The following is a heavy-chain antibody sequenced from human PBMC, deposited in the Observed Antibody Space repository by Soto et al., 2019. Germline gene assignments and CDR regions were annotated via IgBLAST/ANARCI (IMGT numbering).Heavy chain of an antibody. D-gene: IGHD6-13*01. Sequence: ASETLSLTCTVSGDSINNYYWSWIWQPPGKRLEWIGYIYYTGSTTYNPSLESRVTMSVDTSKNQFSLNLRSVNAADTAVYYCAKYRRTAAEGYTLDFWGRGTLVTVSS. CDR2: IYYTGST. CDR3: AKYRRTAAEGYTLDF. J-gene: IGHJ4*02. V-gene: IGHV4-59*01. CDR1: GDSINNYY.